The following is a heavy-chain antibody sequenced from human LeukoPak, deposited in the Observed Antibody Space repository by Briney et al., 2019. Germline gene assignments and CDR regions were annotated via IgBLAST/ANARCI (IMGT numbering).Heavy chain of an antibody. V-gene: IGHV3-30*04. CDR3: ARESYYDILTGYSYYFDY. J-gene: IGHJ4*02. D-gene: IGHD3-9*01. CDR2: ISYDGSNK. Sequence: AGGSLRLSCAASGFTFSSYAMHWVRQAPGKGLEWVAVISYDGSNKYYADSVKGRFTISRDNAKNSLYLQMNSLRAEDTAVYYCARESYYDILTGYSYYFDYWGQGTLVTVSS. CDR1: GFTFSSYA.